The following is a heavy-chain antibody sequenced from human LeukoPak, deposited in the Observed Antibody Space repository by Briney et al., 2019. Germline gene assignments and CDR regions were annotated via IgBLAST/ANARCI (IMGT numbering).Heavy chain of an antibody. CDR1: GYTLTELS. J-gene: IGHJ6*02. Sequence: GASVKVSCKVSGYTLTELSMHWVRQAPGKGLEWMGGFDPEDGETIYAQKFQGRVTMTEDTSTDTAYMELSSLRSEDTAVYYCARDPRVRGYYYYGMDVWGQGTTVTVSS. CDR2: FDPEDGET. CDR3: ARDPRVRGYYYYGMDV. D-gene: IGHD3-10*01. V-gene: IGHV1-24*01.